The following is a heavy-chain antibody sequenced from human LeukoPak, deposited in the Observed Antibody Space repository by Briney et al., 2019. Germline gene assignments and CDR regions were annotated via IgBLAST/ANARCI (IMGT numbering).Heavy chain of an antibody. CDR1: GFTFASYV. Sequence: GGSLRLSCAASGFTFASYVMSWVRQAPGKGLEWVSAISGSGSNTYYADSVKGRFTISRDNSKNTMYLQMNSLRAEDTAVYYCAKSLYGGCDYWGQGTVVTVSS. V-gene: IGHV3-23*01. D-gene: IGHD3-16*02. J-gene: IGHJ4*02. CDR3: AKSLYGGCDY. CDR2: ISGSGSNT.